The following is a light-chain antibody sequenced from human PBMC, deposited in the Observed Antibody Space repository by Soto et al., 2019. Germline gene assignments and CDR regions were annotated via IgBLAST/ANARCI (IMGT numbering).Light chain of an antibody. Sequence: DIQMTQSPSTLSASVGDRVTITCRASQSISSWLAWYQQKPGKAPKFLIFDASTLESGVPSRFSGSGSGTEFTLTISSLQPDYFATYYCQQYNSYALSFGGGTKVEIK. J-gene: IGKJ4*01. CDR2: DAS. CDR3: QQYNSYALS. CDR1: QSISSW. V-gene: IGKV1-5*01.